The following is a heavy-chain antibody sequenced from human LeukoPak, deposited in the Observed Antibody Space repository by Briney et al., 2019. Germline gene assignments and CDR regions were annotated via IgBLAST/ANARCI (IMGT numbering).Heavy chain of an antibody. CDR1: GGSISNFY. CDR3: ARDLGGGATY. Sequence: SETLSLTCTVSGGSISNFYWSWIRQPPGKGLEWIGYIYYSGSTNYNPSLKSRVTISVDTSKNQFSLKLSSVTAADTAVYYCARDLGGGATYWGQGTLVTVSS. J-gene: IGHJ4*02. CDR2: IYYSGST. V-gene: IGHV4-59*01. D-gene: IGHD1-26*01.